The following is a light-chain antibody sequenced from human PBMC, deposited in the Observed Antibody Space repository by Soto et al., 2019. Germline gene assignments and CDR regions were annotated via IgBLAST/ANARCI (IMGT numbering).Light chain of an antibody. V-gene: IGKV3-20*01. CDR1: QSVNNNY. Sequence: EVVLTQSPGTLSLSPGERATLSCRASQSVNNNYLAWYQQRPGQAPRRLIYGSSDRATGIPDRFSGSGSGTAFTLTISRLEPEDFAVYYCHQDGSSPPYTVGQGTKLEI. CDR2: GSS. CDR3: HQDGSSPPYT. J-gene: IGKJ2*01.